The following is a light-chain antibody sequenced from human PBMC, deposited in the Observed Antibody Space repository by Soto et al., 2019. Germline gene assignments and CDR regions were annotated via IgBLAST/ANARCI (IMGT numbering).Light chain of an antibody. V-gene: IGKV3-20*01. CDR1: QSVSSNY. J-gene: IGKJ3*01. CDR2: GAS. Sequence: EIVLTQSPDTLSLSPGERATLSCRATQSVSSNYLAWYQQKPGQAPRLLIYGASSRATGIPDRFSGSGSGTDFTLTIRRLEPEDFAVYYCKQYGSSPFTFGPGTKVDIK. CDR3: KQYGSSPFT.